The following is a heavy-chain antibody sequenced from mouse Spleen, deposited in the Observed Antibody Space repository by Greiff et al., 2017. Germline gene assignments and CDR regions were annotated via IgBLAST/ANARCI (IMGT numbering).Heavy chain of an antibody. J-gene: IGHJ1*01. V-gene: IGHV1-69*01. Sequence: QVQLQQPGAELVMPGASVKLSCKASGYTFTSYWMHWVKQRPGQGLEWIGEIDPSDSYTNYNQKFKGKATLTVDKSSSTAYMQLSSLTSEDSAVYYCARHGNFYWYFDVWGAGTTVTVSS. CDR2: IDPSDSYT. D-gene: IGHD2-1*01. CDR3: ARHGNFYWYFDV. CDR1: GYTFTSYW.